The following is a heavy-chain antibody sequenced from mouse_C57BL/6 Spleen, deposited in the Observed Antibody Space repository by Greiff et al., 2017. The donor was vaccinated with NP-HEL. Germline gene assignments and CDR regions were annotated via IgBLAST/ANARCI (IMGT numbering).Heavy chain of an antibody. V-gene: IGHV1-76*01. D-gene: IGHD1-1*01. J-gene: IGHJ4*01. CDR3: ARSRLYGSSYGYAMDY. Sequence: VQLQESGAELVRPGASVKLSCKASGYTFTDYYINWVKQRPGQGLEWIARIYPGSGNTYYNEKFKGKATLTAEKSSSTAYMQLSSLTSEDSAVYFCARSRLYGSSYGYAMDYWGQGTSVTVSS. CDR1: GYTFTDYY. CDR2: IYPGSGNT.